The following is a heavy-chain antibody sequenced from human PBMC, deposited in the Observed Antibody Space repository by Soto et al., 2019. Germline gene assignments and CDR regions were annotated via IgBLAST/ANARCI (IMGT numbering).Heavy chain of an antibody. CDR2: VSIGGST. J-gene: IGHJ4*02. Sequence: GGSLRLSCAASGFTFSSYAMGWVRQGPGKGLEWVAVVSIGGSTHYADSVRGRFTIPRDNSKNTLSLQMNSLTAEDTAVYFCAKRRGAGGHFDYWGQGALVTVSS. D-gene: IGHD2-15*01. V-gene: IGHV3-23*01. CDR3: AKRRGAGGHFDY. CDR1: GFTFSSYA.